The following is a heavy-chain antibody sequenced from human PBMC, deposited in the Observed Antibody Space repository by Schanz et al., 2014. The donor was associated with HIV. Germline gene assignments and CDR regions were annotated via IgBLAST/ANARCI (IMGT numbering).Heavy chain of an antibody. D-gene: IGHD3-16*01. CDR3: ARVANWDYYGMDV. V-gene: IGHV3-21*01. J-gene: IGHJ6*02. CDR2: ISSSGSYI. Sequence: EVQLLESGGGLVQPGGSLRLSCADSGFTFSSYAMSWVRQAPGKGLEWVSSISSSGSYIFYADSVRGRFTISRDNANNSLYLQMNSLRAEDTAVYFCARVANWDYYGMDVWGRGTTVTVSS. CDR1: GFTFSSYA.